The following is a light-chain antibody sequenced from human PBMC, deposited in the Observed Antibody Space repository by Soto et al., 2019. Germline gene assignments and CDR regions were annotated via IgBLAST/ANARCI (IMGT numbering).Light chain of an antibody. V-gene: IGLV1-40*01. Sequence: QSVLTQPPSVSGAPGQRVTISCTGSSSNIGADYDVPWYQQLPGTAPKLLIYGNRNRPSGVPDRFSGSKSDTSASLAITGLQAEDEADYLLQAYDSRFGVLGFGRGTKLTVL. CDR3: QAYDSRFGVLG. CDR2: GNR. J-gene: IGLJ2*01. CDR1: SSNIGADYD.